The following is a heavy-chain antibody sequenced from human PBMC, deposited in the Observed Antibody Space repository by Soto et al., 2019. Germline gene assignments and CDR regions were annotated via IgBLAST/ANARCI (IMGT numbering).Heavy chain of an antibody. D-gene: IGHD2-2*01. J-gene: IGHJ5*02. V-gene: IGHV4-31*03. CDR3: ARVMSEYCSSTSCVGWFDP. CDR1: GGSISSGGYY. Sequence: PSETLSLTCTVSGGSISSGGYYWSWIRQHPGKGLEWIGYIYYSGSTYYNPSLKSRVTISVDTSKNQFSLKLSSVTAADTAVYYCARVMSEYCSSTSCVGWFDPWGQGTLVTVSS. CDR2: IYYSGST.